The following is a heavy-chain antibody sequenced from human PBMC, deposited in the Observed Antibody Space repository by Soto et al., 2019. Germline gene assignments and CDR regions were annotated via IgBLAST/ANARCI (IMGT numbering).Heavy chain of an antibody. J-gene: IGHJ4*02. V-gene: IGHV2-5*01. Sequence: QITLKESGPTLVKPTQTLTLTCTFSGFSLSTSGVGLGWIRQPPGKALEWLALIYWYDDEHYRPSLKSSLTITKDTSKNQVVLTMTNMDPVDTATYYCARLGVAGTVGYFDSWGQGTLVTVSS. D-gene: IGHD6-19*01. CDR3: ARLGVAGTVGYFDS. CDR1: GFSLSTSGVG. CDR2: IYWYDDE.